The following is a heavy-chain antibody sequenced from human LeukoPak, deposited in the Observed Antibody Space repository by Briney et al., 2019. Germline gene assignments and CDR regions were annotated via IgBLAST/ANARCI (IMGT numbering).Heavy chain of an antibody. V-gene: IGHV4-39*01. D-gene: IGHD5/OR15-5a*01. CDR1: GGSISGSSYY. CDR2: IHYSGTT. Sequence: SETLSLTCTVSGGSISGSSYYWGWIRQPPGQGLEWIGSIHYSGTTYYNPSLRSRVTISVDTSKNQLSLRLSPVTAADTALYYCAGLRAPHLDYWGQGTLVTVSS. J-gene: IGHJ4*02. CDR3: AGLRAPHLDY.